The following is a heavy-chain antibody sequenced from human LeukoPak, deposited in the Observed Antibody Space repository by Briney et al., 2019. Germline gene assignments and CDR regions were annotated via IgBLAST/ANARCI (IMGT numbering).Heavy chain of an antibody. Sequence: PGGSLRLSCAASGFTVSSNYMSWVRQAPGKGLEWVSVIYSGGSTYYADSVKGRFTISRDNSKNTLYLQMNSLRAEDTAVYYCARASRDDYPYYYYYMDVWGKGTTVTVSS. CDR3: ARASRDDYPYYYYYMDV. V-gene: IGHV3-53*01. D-gene: IGHD5-24*01. J-gene: IGHJ6*03. CDR1: GFTVSSNY. CDR2: IYSGGST.